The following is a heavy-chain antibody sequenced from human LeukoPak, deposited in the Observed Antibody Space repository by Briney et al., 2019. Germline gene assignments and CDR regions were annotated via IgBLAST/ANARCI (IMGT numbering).Heavy chain of an antibody. CDR3: AKDRGTLMVVRTFAS. CDR2: ISGSGSGGRT. Sequence: TGGSLRLSCAASGFTFSSYAMAWVRQAPGKGLEWVSAISGSGSGGRTEYADPVKGRFTISRDNSKNTLYLQMKSLRAEDTAVYYCAKDRGTLMVVRTFASWGQGTLVTVSS. V-gene: IGHV3-23*01. CDR1: GFTFSSYA. D-gene: IGHD3-22*01. J-gene: IGHJ4*02.